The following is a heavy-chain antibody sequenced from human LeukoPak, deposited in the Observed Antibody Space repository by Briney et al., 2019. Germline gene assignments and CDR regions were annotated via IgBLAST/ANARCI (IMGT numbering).Heavy chain of an antibody. CDR2: ISDAGSTK. J-gene: IGHJ4*02. CDR3: ARDLGGSSGCFDS. Sequence: GGSLRLSCAASGFTFSSYSMNWVRQAPGKGLEWVAIISDAGSTKEYVDSVKGRFTISRDNSENTLFLQMDSMRGEDTAVYYCARDLGGSSGCFDSWGQGILVTVSS. D-gene: IGHD6-19*01. V-gene: IGHV3-30*03. CDR1: GFTFSSYS.